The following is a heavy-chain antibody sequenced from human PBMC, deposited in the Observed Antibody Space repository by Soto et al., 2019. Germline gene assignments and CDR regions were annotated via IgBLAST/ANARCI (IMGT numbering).Heavy chain of an antibody. V-gene: IGHV1-3*01. CDR3: ASGKPGQCLAKYAFDI. CDR2: INAGNGNT. Sequence: QVQLVQAGAEVKKPGASVKVSCKASGYTFTSYAMHWVRQAPGQRREWMGWINAGNGNTKYSQKFQGRVTITRDTSASTAYMELSSLRSEATAVYYWASGKPGQCLAKYAFDIWGQGTMVTVSS. J-gene: IGHJ3*02. CDR1: GYTFTSYA. D-gene: IGHD6-19*01.